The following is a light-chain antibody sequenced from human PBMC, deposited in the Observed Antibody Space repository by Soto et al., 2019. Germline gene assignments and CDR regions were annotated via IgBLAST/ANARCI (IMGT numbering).Light chain of an antibody. V-gene: IGLV2-14*01. J-gene: IGLJ1*01. CDR1: SSDVGGYNY. CDR2: DVS. CDR3: SSYTGSSTLRYV. Sequence: QPVLTQPASVSGSPGQSITISCTGTSSDVGGYNYVSWYQQLPGKAPKLMIYDVSNRPSGVSNRFSGSKSGNTASLAISGLQAEDEADYYCSSYTGSSTLRYVFGTGTKVTVL.